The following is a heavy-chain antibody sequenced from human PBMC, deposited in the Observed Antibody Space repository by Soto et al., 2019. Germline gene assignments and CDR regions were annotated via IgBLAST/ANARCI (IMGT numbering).Heavy chain of an antibody. CDR3: ARAQLRYCSSTSCYIATKFDP. J-gene: IGHJ5*02. CDR2: IYYSGST. D-gene: IGHD2-2*02. CDR1: SGSISSSNW. V-gene: IGHV4-61*01. Sequence: SETLSLTCAVSSGSISSSNWWSWIRQPPGKGLEWIGYIYYSGSTNYNPSLKSRVTISVDTSKNQFSLKLSSVTAADTAVYYCARAQLRYCSSTSCYIATKFDPWGQGTLVTVSS.